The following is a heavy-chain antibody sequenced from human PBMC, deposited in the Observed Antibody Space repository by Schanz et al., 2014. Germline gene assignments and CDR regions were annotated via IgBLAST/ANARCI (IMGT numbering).Heavy chain of an antibody. V-gene: IGHV3-11*01. CDR3: ARPPHDSSGYYPFDY. CDR1: GFPFSDYF. D-gene: IGHD3-22*01. Sequence: QVQLVDSGGGLVKPGGSLRLSCTASGFPFSDYFMAWIRQPPGRGLEWVSYIGNGGVTIYYADSVTGRFTISRDNAKNTLYLQMNNLRAEDTAVYYCARPPHDSSGYYPFDYWGQGTLVTVSS. CDR2: IGNGGVTI. J-gene: IGHJ4*02.